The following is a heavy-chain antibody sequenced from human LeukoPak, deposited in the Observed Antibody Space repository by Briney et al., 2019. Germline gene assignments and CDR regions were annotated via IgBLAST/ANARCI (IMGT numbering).Heavy chain of an antibody. CDR2: ISGSGSVQ. CDR1: GFSFSLYE. CDR3: AREGMGRRAFDI. Sequence: PGGSLRLSCAASGFSFSLYEMNWVRQAPGRGLEWVSYISGSGSVQSYTDSVKGRFTISRDDSKDSLSLHMNSLRAEDTAVYYCAREGMGRRAFDIWGQGTMVTVSS. D-gene: IGHD3-10*01. J-gene: IGHJ3*02. V-gene: IGHV3-48*03.